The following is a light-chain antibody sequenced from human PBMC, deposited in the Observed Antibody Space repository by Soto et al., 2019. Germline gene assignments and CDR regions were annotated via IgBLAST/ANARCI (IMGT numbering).Light chain of an antibody. CDR2: DAS. V-gene: IGKV3-11*01. CDR1: QSVSSY. Sequence: EIVLTQSPATLSLSPGERATLSCRASQSVSSYLAWYQQKPGQAPRLLIYDASNRATGIPARFSGSESGTHFSLTISSLEPEDFAVYYCQQRSNWPPLITFGPGTKVDIK. J-gene: IGKJ3*01. CDR3: QQRSNWPPLIT.